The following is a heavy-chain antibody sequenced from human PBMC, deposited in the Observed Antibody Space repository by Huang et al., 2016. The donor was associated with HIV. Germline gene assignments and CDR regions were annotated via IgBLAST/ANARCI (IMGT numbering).Heavy chain of an antibody. D-gene: IGHD6-19*01. CDR3: ARHGRVAGHYYNNMDV. V-gene: IGHV4-39*01. Sequence: LQLQESGPGLVKSSETLSLICTVSGGSISSSSYFWGWIRQPPGKGPEWIGSIYYSGNTYYHPPLKSRVTISVDTSKNQFSLKVNSVTAADTAVYYCARHGRVAGHYYNNMDVWGRGTTVTVSS. J-gene: IGHJ6*02. CDR2: IYYSGNT. CDR1: GGSISSSSYF.